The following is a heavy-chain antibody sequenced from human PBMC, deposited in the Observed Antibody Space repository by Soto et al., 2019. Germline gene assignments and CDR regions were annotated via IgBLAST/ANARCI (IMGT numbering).Heavy chain of an antibody. CDR3: ARVRVLRFLEWPYYFDY. J-gene: IGHJ4*02. Sequence: QVQLVQSGAEVKKPGASVKVSCKASGYTFTSYGISWVRQAPGQGLEWMGWISAYNGNTNYAQKLQGRVTITTDTSTSTAYMELRSLRSDDTAVYYCARVRVLRFLEWPYYFDYWGQGTLVTVSS. V-gene: IGHV1-18*01. CDR2: ISAYNGNT. CDR1: GYTFTSYG. D-gene: IGHD3-3*01.